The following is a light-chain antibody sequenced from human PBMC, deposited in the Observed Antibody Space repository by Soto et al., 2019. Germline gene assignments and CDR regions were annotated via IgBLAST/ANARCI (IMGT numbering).Light chain of an antibody. V-gene: IGKV3-15*01. CDR3: QQYNNWPRT. J-gene: IGKJ1*01. CDR2: GAS. CDR1: QSVSSN. Sequence: EIVMTQSPATLSVSPGERATLSCRASQSVSSNLAWYQQKPGQAPRLLIYGASTRPTGIPAGFSGSGSGTEFTLTISSLQSEDFAVYYCQQYNNWPRTFGQGTKVEIK.